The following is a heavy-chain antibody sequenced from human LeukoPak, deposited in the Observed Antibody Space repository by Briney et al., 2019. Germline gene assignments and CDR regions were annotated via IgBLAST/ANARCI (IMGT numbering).Heavy chain of an antibody. CDR1: GGSLSGYY. CDR2: INHSGST. D-gene: IGHD1-1*01. J-gene: IGHJ4*02. CDR3: ARDRGTWNDDGFDY. Sequence: PSETLSLTCAVSGGSLSGYYWTWIRQPPGKGLEWIGEINHSGSTNYNPSLKSRVTISVDTSKNQFSLKLSSVTAADTAVYYCARDRGTWNDDGFDYWGQGTLVTVSS. V-gene: IGHV4-34*01.